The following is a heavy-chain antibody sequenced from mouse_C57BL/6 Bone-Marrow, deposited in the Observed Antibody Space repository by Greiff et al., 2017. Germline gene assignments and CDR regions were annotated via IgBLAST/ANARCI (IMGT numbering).Heavy chain of an antibody. CDR1: GFTFSDYY. D-gene: IGHD2-5*01. J-gene: IGHJ4*01. Sequence: EVNVVESGGGLVQPGGSLKLSCAASGFTFSDYYMYWVRQTPEKRLEWVAYISNGGGSTYYPDTVKGRFTISRDNAKNTLYLQMSRLKSEDTAMYYCASPAYYSNYLYAMDYWGQGTSVTVSS. CDR2: ISNGGGST. V-gene: IGHV5-12*01. CDR3: ASPAYYSNYLYAMDY.